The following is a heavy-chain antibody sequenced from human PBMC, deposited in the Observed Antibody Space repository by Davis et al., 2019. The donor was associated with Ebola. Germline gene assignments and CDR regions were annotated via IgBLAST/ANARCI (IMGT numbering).Heavy chain of an antibody. J-gene: IGHJ6*02. CDR2: INPSGGST. CDR3: ATGAYCSSTSCYKIRSGYYYYYYGMDV. CDR1: GYTFTSYY. D-gene: IGHD2-2*02. Sequence: ASVKVSCKASGYTFTSYYMHWVRQAPGQGLEWMGIINPSGGSTSYAQKFQGRVTMTRDTSTSTVYMELSSLRSEDTAVYYCATGAYCSSTSCYKIRSGYYYYYYGMDVWGQGTTVTVSS. V-gene: IGHV1-46*01.